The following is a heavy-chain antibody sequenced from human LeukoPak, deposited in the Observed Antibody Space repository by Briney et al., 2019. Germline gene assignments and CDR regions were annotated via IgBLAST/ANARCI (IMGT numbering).Heavy chain of an antibody. V-gene: IGHV3-23*01. Sequence: GGSLRLSCAASGFTFSSYAMSWVRQAPGKGLEWVSAISGSGGSTYYADSVKGRFTISRDNSKNTLYLQMNSLRAEDTAVYCCATRPPGYGSGRNYWGQGTLVTVSS. J-gene: IGHJ4*02. CDR2: ISGSGGST. D-gene: IGHD3-10*01. CDR1: GFTFSSYA. CDR3: ATRPPGYGSGRNY.